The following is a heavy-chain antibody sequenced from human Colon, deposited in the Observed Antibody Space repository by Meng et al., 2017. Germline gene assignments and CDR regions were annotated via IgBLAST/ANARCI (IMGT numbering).Heavy chain of an antibody. V-gene: IGHV4-31*03. J-gene: IGHJ4*02. D-gene: IGHD1-26*01. CDR3: ARDPLAVGPTDRGLDS. CDR1: GDSVSSNSYY. Sequence: QVQLPESGPRLVKPSQTLSLTCTVPGDSVSSNSYYWTWIRQHPGTGLEWVGYIYSGGISHYNPSLKSRITMSIDTSKNQFSLQLTSVTAADTAIYYCARDPLAVGPTDRGLDSWGQGTLVTVSS. CDR2: IYSGGIS.